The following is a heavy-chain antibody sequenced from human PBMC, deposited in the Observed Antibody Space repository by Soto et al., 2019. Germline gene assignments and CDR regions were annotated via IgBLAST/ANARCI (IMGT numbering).Heavy chain of an antibody. CDR2: INPGSGNT. V-gene: IGHV1-3*01. CDR3: ARIRMLWYGELSH. D-gene: IGHD3-10*01. J-gene: IGHJ4*02. Sequence: QVQLVQSGAEVKKPGGSVKISCKTSGYTFMTYALHWVRQAPGQRLEWMGWINPGSGNTEYSQKLQARVTITRDTSARTVFMDVANLTSEDTAVYYCARIRMLWYGELSHWGQGTLVTVSA. CDR1: GYTFMTYA.